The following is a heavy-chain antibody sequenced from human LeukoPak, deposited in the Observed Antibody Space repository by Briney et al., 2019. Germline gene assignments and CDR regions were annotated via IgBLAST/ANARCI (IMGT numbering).Heavy chain of an antibody. D-gene: IGHD7-27*01. Sequence: GASVKVSCKTSGFTLTSYYMHWMRQAPGQGPEWMGWINPKSGGTEYAQRFRGRVTMTRDTSISTLYMELSGLRSDDTAVYYCARGIELGIGYYYYYMDVWGKGTTVTISS. CDR2: INPKSGGT. CDR3: ARGIELGIGYYYYYMDV. CDR1: GFTLTSYY. J-gene: IGHJ6*03. V-gene: IGHV1-2*02.